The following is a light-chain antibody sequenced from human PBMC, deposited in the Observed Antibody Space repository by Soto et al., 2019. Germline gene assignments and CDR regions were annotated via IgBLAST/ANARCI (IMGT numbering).Light chain of an antibody. CDR3: SSYAGINNLGV. Sequence: QSALTQPPSASGSPRQSVTISCTGTSSDVGGYKYVSWYQQHPGKAPKLIFEVNKRPSGVPDRFSGSKSGNTASLTVSGLQAEDEADYYCSSYAGINNLGVFGTGTKVTVL. CDR2: EVN. J-gene: IGLJ1*01. CDR1: SSDVGGYKY. V-gene: IGLV2-8*01.